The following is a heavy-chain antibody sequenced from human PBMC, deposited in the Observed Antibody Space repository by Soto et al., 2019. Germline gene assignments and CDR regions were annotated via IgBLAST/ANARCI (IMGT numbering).Heavy chain of an antibody. J-gene: IGHJ3*02. Sequence: ASVKVSCKASGGTFSSYAISWVRQAPGQGLEWMGGIIPIFGTANYAQKFQGRVTITADESTSTAYMELSSLRSEDTAVYYCAWQGTGGHDAFDIWGQGTMVTVSS. CDR1: GGTFSSYA. V-gene: IGHV1-69*13. CDR3: AWQGTGGHDAFDI. CDR2: IIPIFGTA. D-gene: IGHD7-27*01.